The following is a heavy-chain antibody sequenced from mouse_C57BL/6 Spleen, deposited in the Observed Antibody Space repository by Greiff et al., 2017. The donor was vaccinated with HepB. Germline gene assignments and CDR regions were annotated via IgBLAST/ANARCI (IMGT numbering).Heavy chain of an antibody. CDR3: ARSNWPTDYFDY. CDR1: GYAFSSSW. V-gene: IGHV1-82*01. J-gene: IGHJ2*01. D-gene: IGHD4-1*02. Sequence: QVQLKQSGPELVKPGASVKISCKASGYAFSSSWMNWVKQRPGKGLEWIGRIYPGDGDTNYNGKFKGKATLTADKSSSTAYMQLSSLTSEDSAVYFCARSNWPTDYFDYWGQGTTLTVSS. CDR2: IYPGDGDT.